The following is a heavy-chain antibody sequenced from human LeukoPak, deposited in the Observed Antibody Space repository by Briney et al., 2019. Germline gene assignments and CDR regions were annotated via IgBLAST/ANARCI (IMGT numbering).Heavy chain of an antibody. CDR1: GGSVSSGSYY. V-gene: IGHV4-61*01. J-gene: IGHJ5*02. CDR3: AREALGYCSSTSCYNWFDP. Sequence: SETLSLTCTVSGGSVSSGSYYWSWIRQPPGKGLEWIGYIYYSGSTNYNPSLKSRVTMSVDTSKNQFSLKLSSVTAADTAVYYCAREALGYCSSTSCYNWFDPWGQGTLVTVSS. CDR2: IYYSGST. D-gene: IGHD2-2*01.